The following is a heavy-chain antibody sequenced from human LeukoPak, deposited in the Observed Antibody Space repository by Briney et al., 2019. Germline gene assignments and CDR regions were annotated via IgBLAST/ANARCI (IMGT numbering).Heavy chain of an antibody. D-gene: IGHD2-15*01. Sequence: GGSLRLSCAASGFTFSSYAMHWVRQAPGKGLEWVAVISYDGSNKYYADSVKGRFTISRDNSKDTLYLQMNSLRAEDTAVYYCARDALRYCSGGSCYFFQHWGQGTLVTVSS. CDR1: GFTFSSYA. J-gene: IGHJ1*01. CDR3: ARDALRYCSGGSCYFFQH. CDR2: ISYDGSNK. V-gene: IGHV3-30*04.